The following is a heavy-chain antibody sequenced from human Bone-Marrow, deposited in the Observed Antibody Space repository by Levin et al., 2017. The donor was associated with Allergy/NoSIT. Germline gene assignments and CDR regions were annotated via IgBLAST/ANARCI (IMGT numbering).Heavy chain of an antibody. D-gene: IGHD4-17*01. CDR3: ARDRTYGILRNYGMDV. CDR1: GFTFNKFG. CDR2: ISSSSSHV. Sequence: SCAASGFTFNKFGMNWVRQAPGKGLEWVSSISSSSSHVYYADSVKGRFTISRDNAKHSLYLQMNSLRVEDTAVYYCARDRTYGILRNYGMDVWGQGTTVTVSS. J-gene: IGHJ6*02. V-gene: IGHV3-21*01.